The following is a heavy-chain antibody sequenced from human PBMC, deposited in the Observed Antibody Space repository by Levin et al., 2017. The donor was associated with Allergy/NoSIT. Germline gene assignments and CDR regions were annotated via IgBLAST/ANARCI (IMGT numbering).Heavy chain of an antibody. CDR3: ARVSAVAAPVDY. CDR1: GFTFSDYY. Sequence: GGSLRLSCAASGFTFSDYYMSWIRQAPGKGLEWVSYISSSSSYTNYADSVKGRFTISRDNAKNSLYLQMDNLRAEDTAVYYCARVSAVAAPVDYWGQGTLVTVSS. J-gene: IGHJ4*02. CDR2: ISSSSSYT. D-gene: IGHD6-19*01. V-gene: IGHV3-11*05.